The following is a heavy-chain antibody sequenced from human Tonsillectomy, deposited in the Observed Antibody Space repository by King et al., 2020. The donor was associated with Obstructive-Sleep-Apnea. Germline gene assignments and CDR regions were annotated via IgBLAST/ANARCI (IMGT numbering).Heavy chain of an antibody. CDR2: IRSSTNTI. Sequence: EVQLVESGGGLVQPGGSLRLSCAASGFILDNYNMNWVRQAPGKGLEWVSYIRSSTNTISYADSVKGRFTISRDNAKNSLYLQMNSLRAEDTAVYYCTRGLDYWGQGTLVTVSS. V-gene: IGHV3-48*04. CDR3: TRGLDY. J-gene: IGHJ4*02. CDR1: GFILDNYN.